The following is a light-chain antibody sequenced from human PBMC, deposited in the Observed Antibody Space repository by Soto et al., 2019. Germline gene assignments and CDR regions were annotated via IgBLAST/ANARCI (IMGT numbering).Light chain of an antibody. J-gene: IGKJ1*01. V-gene: IGKV3-20*01. Sequence: EIVLTQSPGTLSLSPGERVTLSCRASQSVSSSYLAWYQHKPGQAPRLLIYGASSRATGIPDRLSGSGSGTDFTLTISRLKPEDSAVYYFQQYGSSPRTFGQGTKVEIK. CDR2: GAS. CDR3: QQYGSSPRT. CDR1: QSVSSSY.